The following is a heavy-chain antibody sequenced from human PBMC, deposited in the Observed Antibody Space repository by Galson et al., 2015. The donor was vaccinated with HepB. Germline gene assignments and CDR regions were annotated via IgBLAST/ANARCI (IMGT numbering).Heavy chain of an antibody. Sequence: SLRLSCAASGFTFSSYGMHWVRQAPGKGLEWVAVISYDGSNKYYADSVKGRFTISRDNSKNTLYLQMNSLRAEDTAVYYCTSSSGWDYWGQGTLVTVSS. CDR2: ISYDGSNK. V-gene: IGHV3-30*03. D-gene: IGHD6-19*01. CDR1: GFTFSSYG. CDR3: TSSSGWDY. J-gene: IGHJ4*02.